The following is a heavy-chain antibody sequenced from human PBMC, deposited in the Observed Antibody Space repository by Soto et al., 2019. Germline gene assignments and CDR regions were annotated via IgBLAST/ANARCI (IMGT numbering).Heavy chain of an antibody. V-gene: IGHV3-23*01. CDR1: GFTFSSYA. D-gene: IGHD5-12*01. J-gene: IGHJ4*02. CDR2: ISGSGGST. Sequence: GGSLRLSCAASGFTFSSYAMSWVRQAPGKGLEWVSAISGSGGSTYYADSVKGRFTISRDNSKNTLYLQMNSLRAEDTAVYYCAKVFEYSGYDWGHPPAFFDYWGQGTLVTVSS. CDR3: AKVFEYSGYDWGHPPAFFDY.